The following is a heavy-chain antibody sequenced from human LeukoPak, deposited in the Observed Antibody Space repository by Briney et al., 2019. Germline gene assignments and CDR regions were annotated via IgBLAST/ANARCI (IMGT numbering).Heavy chain of an antibody. CDR3: VRLYDNSGNYDY. V-gene: IGHV3-7*01. CDR1: GFIFSSHW. J-gene: IGHJ4*02. Sequence: GGSLRLSCAASGFIFSSHWMSWVRQAPGKGLEWVASIKQDESEKHYVDSVKGRFTISRDNGKNSLYLQMNSLRAEDTAVYYCVRLYDNSGNYDYWGQGTLVTVSS. CDR2: IKQDESEK. D-gene: IGHD3-22*01.